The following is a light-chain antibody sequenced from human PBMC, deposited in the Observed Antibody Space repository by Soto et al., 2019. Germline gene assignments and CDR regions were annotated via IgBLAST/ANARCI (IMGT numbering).Light chain of an antibody. CDR2: AAS. Sequence: EIVMTQSPATLSLSPGERATLSCRASQSVRSNLAWYQHKPGQAPRLLIYAASTRATAVPARFSASGSGTEFTLTISGLQSEDFAVYYCHQYDYWSEAFGQGTRLEIK. CDR1: QSVRSN. CDR3: HQYDYWSEA. J-gene: IGKJ5*01. V-gene: IGKV3-15*01.